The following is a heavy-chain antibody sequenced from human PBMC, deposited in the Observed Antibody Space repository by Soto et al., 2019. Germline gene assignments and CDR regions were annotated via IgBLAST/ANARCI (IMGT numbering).Heavy chain of an antibody. CDR1: GGTFSSYA. CDR2: IIPIFGTA. Sequence: QVQLVQSGAEVKKPGSSVKVSCKASGGTFSSYAISWVRQAPGQGLEWMGGIIPIFGTANYAQKFQGSVPITAHEATRTPYMELRSLRAEDTAVYYCARESEYCSAAFDIRGQETMVTVSS. D-gene: IGHD3-10*01. J-gene: IGHJ3*02. CDR3: ARESEYCSAAFDI. V-gene: IGHV1-69*01.